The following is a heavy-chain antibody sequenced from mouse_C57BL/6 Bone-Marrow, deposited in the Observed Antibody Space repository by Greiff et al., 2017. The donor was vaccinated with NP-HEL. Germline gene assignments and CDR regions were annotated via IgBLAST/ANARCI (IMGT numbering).Heavy chain of an antibody. D-gene: IGHD1-1*01. Sequence: QFHPPQSGPELVKGGASVKLSCKASGYTFTSYDINWVKQRPGQGLEWIGWICHRAGSTKYNEKFKGKATLTVDTSSSKAYMELHSLTSEDSAVYVCARWTLGSSFYFDYWGQGTTLTVSS. CDR1: GYTFTSYD. CDR3: ARWTLGSSFYFDY. V-gene: IGHV1-85*01. CDR2: ICHRAGST. J-gene: IGHJ2*01.